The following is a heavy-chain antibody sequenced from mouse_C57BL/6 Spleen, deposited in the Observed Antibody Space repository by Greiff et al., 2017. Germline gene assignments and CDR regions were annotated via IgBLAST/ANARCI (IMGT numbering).Heavy chain of an antibody. Sequence: VQLQQSGAELVKPGASVKISCKASGYTFTDYYINWVKQRPGQGLEWIGKIGPGSGSTYYNEKFKGKATLTADKSSSTAYMQLSSLTSEDSAVYFCARQDYYGSSSLYWYFDVWGTGTTVTVSS. V-gene: IGHV1-77*01. CDR1: GYTFTDYY. D-gene: IGHD1-1*01. CDR2: IGPGSGST. J-gene: IGHJ1*03. CDR3: ARQDYYGSSSLYWYFDV.